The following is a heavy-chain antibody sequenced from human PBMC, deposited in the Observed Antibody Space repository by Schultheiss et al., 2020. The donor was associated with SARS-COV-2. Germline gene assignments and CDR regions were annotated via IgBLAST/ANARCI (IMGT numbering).Heavy chain of an antibody. CDR2: MNPNSGNT. Sequence: ASVKVSCKASGYTFTSFDIHWVRQATGQGLEWMGWMNPNSGNTGYAQQLQGRVTMTRNTSITTAYMELSSLRSEDTAVYYCARGRYNNYGMDVWGQGTTVTVSS. D-gene: IGHD1-1*01. CDR3: ARGRYNNYGMDV. V-gene: IGHV1-8*01. CDR1: GYTFTSFD. J-gene: IGHJ6*02.